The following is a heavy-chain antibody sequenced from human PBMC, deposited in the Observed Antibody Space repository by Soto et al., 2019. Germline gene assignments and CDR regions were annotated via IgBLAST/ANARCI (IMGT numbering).Heavy chain of an antibody. D-gene: IGHD3-22*01. V-gene: IGHV3-23*01. J-gene: IGHJ4*02. CDR1: GFTFSSYA. CDR3: AKDLNYYDSSGYYYFDY. CDR2: ISGSGGST. Sequence: EVQLLESGGGLVQPGGSLRLSCAASGFTFSSYAMSWVRQAPGKGLEWVSAISGSGGSTYYADSVKRRFTISRDNSKNTLYLQMNSLRAEDTAVYYCAKDLNYYDSSGYYYFDYWGQGTLVTVSS.